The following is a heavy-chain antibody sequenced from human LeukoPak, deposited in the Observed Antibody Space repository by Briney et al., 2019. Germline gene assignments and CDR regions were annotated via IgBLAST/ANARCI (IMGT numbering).Heavy chain of an antibody. D-gene: IGHD6-19*01. V-gene: IGHV4-39*01. CDR2: IYYSGST. CDR3: TRQQSVARFDP. Sequence: KPSETLSLTCTVSGGSISSSSYYWGWLRQPPGKGLEWIGSIYYSGSTYYNPSLKSPVTIYVDTSKNQFSLKVISVTAAHTALYYWTRQQSVARFDPWGQGTLVTVSS. J-gene: IGHJ5*02. CDR1: GGSISSSSYY.